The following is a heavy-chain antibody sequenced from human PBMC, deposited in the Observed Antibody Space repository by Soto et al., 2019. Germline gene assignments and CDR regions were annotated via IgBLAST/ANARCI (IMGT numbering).Heavy chain of an antibody. CDR1: GYTFTGYY. CDR3: ARAARGCSGGSCRYYYYYGMDV. J-gene: IGHJ6*02. CDR2: INPNSGGT. V-gene: IGHV1-2*02. D-gene: IGHD2-15*01. Sequence: ASVKVSCKASGYTFTGYYMHWVRQAPGQGLEWMGWINPNSGGTNYAQKFQGRVTMTRDTSISTAYMELSRLRSDDTAVYYCARAARGCSGGSCRYYYYYGMDVWGQGTTATVS.